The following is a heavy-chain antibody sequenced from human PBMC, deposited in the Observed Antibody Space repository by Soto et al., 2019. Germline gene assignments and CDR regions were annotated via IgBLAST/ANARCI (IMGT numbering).Heavy chain of an antibody. CDR1: GFTFSDYY. D-gene: IGHD6-19*01. V-gene: IGHV3-11*01. Sequence: QVQLVESGGGLVKPGGSLRLSCAASGFTFSDYYMSWIRQAPGKGLEWVSYISSSGSTIYYADTVKGRFTISRDNTQNLVYLQMNSLSAEDTAVYYCAGLWQWLDVWGQGTTVTVSS. J-gene: IGHJ6*02. CDR2: ISSSGSTI. CDR3: AGLWQWLDV.